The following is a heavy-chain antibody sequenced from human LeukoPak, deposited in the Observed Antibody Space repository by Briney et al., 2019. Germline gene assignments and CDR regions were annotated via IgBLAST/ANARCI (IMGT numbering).Heavy chain of an antibody. CDR2: ITSSGTTI. D-gene: IGHD3-3*01. V-gene: IGHV3-48*03. CDR1: GFTFSAHE. Sequence: GGSLRLSCAASGFTFSAHEMNWVRQAPGKGLEWISYITSSGTTIYYADSVKGRFTISRDNAKNSLYLQMNSLRAEDTAVYYCARGTFFWSGYSKEIDPWGQGTLVTVSS. J-gene: IGHJ5*02. CDR3: ARGTFFWSGYSKEIDP.